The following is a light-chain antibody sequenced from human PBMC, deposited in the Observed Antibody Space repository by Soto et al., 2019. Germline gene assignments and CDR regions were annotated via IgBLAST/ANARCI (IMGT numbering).Light chain of an antibody. J-gene: IGKJ1*01. Sequence: DIVMTQSPDSLAVSLGERATINCKSSQSVLYSSNNKNYLAWYQQKPGQPPKLLIYWASSRESGVPDRLSGSGSGTDFTLTINSPQAEDVAVYYCQQYYSTPWTFGQGTQV. CDR2: WAS. V-gene: IGKV4-1*01. CDR1: QSVLYSSNNKNY. CDR3: QQYYSTPWT.